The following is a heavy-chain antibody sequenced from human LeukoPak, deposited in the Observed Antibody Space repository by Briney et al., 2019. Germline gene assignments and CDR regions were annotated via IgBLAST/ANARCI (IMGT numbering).Heavy chain of an antibody. Sequence: PSETLSLTCTVSGGSISSTYYYWGWIRQPPGKGLEWIGSISYSGTTYYNPSLKSRVTISVDTSKNQFSLKLSSVTAADTAVYYCASLNWNYDLPDYWGQGTLVTVSS. V-gene: IGHV4-39*01. J-gene: IGHJ4*02. CDR2: ISYSGTT. D-gene: IGHD1-7*01. CDR1: GGSISSTYYY. CDR3: ASLNWNYDLPDY.